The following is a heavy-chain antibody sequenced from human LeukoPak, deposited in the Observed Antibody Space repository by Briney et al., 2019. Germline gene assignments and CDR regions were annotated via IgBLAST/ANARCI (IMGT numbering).Heavy chain of an antibody. CDR1: GFTVSSNY. V-gene: IGHV3-66*01. CDR3: ARDSTDDYVWGSYRDENWFDP. D-gene: IGHD3-16*02. CDR2: IYSGGST. Sequence: GGSLRLSCAASGFTVSSNYMSWVRQAPGKGLEWVSVIYSGGSTYYADSVKGRFTISRDNSKNTLYLQMGSLRAEDMAVYYCARDSTDDYVWGSYRDENWFDPWGQGTLVTVSS. J-gene: IGHJ5*02.